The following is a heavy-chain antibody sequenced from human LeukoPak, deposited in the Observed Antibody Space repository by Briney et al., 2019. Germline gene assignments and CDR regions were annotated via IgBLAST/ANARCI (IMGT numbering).Heavy chain of an antibody. V-gene: IGHV3-21*01. D-gene: IGHD5-24*01. Sequence: TGGSLRLSCAASGFTFSSYSMNWVRQAPGKGLEWVSSISSSSSYIYYADSVKGRFTISRDNAKNSLYLQMNSLRAEDTAVYYCARPKDGYNQNFDYWGQGTLVTVSS. J-gene: IGHJ4*02. CDR2: ISSSSSYI. CDR3: ARPKDGYNQNFDY. CDR1: GFTFSSYS.